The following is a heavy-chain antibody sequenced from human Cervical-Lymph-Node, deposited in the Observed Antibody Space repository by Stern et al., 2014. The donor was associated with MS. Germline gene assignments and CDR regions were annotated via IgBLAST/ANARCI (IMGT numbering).Heavy chain of an antibody. CDR1: GGSISSYY. Sequence: QVQLVESGPGLVKPSETLSLTCTVSGGSISSYYWSWIRQPPGKGLEWIGYLYYSGSTNSNPSLKSRGTITVEPTTNQFSPMLSSVTAADTAVYYCAGVSNTPLTYYGMDVWGQGTTVTVSS. CDR2: LYYSGST. CDR3: AGVSNTPLTYYGMDV. V-gene: IGHV4-59*01. J-gene: IGHJ6*02.